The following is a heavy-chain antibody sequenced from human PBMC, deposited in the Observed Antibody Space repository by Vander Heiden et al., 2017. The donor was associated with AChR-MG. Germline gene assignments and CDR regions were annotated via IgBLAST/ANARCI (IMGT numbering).Heavy chain of an antibody. D-gene: IGHD3-10*01. Sequence: QVQLVESGGGVGQPGRSLRLSCAAPEFNFTNYAIHWVRQAPGKGLEWVAVISDDGSNKYYADSVKGRFTISRDNSQNTLSLQMNSLRPEDTAVYYCARARSLQGRKAITLLQGVSFYFDYWGQGTLVTVSS. J-gene: IGHJ4*02. V-gene: IGHV3-30*04. CDR1: EFNFTNYA. CDR3: ARARSLQGRKAITLLQGVSFYFDY. CDR2: ISDDGSNK.